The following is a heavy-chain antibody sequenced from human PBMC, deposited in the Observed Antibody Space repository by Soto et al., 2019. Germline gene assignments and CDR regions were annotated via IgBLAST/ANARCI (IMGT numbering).Heavy chain of an antibody. CDR3: ARSQDIVVVVAPGKGGYYMDV. Sequence: GCCLRLSCAASGVTFCSYGMHGVRKATGKGLEWVAVIWYDGSNKYYADSVKGRFTISRDSSKNALYLQMNSLRAEDTAVYYCARSQDIVVVVAPGKGGYYMDVWGKGTTVTVSS. J-gene: IGHJ6*03. CDR2: IWYDGSNK. CDR1: GVTFCSYG. D-gene: IGHD2-15*01. V-gene: IGHV3-33*01.